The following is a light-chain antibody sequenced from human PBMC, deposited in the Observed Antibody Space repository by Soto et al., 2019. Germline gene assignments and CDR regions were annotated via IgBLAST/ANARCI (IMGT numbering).Light chain of an antibody. Sequence: QSVLTQSPSASGTPGQRGIISCSVASSNIGTNYVYWYQQLPGTAPKVLIYSNDKRPSGVPNRFSGSKSGTSASLAISGLRSEDEADYYCAAWDDSLSGPLFGGGTKVTVL. V-gene: IGLV1-47*01. CDR2: SND. CDR1: SSNIGTNY. CDR3: AAWDDSLSGPL. J-gene: IGLJ2*01.